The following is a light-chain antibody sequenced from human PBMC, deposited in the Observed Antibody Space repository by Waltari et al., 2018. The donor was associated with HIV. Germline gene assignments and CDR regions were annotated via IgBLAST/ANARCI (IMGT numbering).Light chain of an antibody. V-gene: IGKV1-5*03. CDR3: QRYNSDLWA. J-gene: IGKJ1*01. Sequence: DIQMTQSPTTLSASVGDRVTITCRASQSVSIWLAWYQQKPGKDPKLLIYKASNLVTGVPSRFTGSGSGTEFTLTISSLQPDDSATYYCQRYNSDLWAFGQGTKVDI. CDR1: QSVSIW. CDR2: KAS.